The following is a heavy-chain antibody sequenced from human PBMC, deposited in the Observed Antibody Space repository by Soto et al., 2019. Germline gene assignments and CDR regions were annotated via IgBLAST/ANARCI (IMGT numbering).Heavy chain of an antibody. CDR3: ARVGGVAARTFDY. CDR1: GGSINGFY. Sequence: PSVTRSLTCAFSGGSINGFYLSSLRQPPGKGLEWIGYIYYSGSTDYNPSLKGRVTISVDTSKNQFSLKLRSVTAADTAVYYCARVGGVAARTFDYWGQGTLVTVSS. D-gene: IGHD6-6*01. J-gene: IGHJ4*02. CDR2: IYYSGST. V-gene: IGHV4-59*01.